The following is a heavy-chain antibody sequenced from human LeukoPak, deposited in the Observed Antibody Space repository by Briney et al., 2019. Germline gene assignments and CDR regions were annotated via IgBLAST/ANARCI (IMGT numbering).Heavy chain of an antibody. CDR1: DDSISNDY. CDR2: IFYSGST. D-gene: IGHD3-22*01. V-gene: IGHV4-59*12. J-gene: IGHJ4*02. Sequence: SETLSLTCTVTDDSISNDYWSWIRQPPGKGLEWIGYIFYSGSTNYNPSLKRRLTISLDTSKNQFSLKLSSVTAADTAVYYCARGRGRAYYYDVTDYWGQGTLVTVSS. CDR3: ARGRGRAYYYDVTDY.